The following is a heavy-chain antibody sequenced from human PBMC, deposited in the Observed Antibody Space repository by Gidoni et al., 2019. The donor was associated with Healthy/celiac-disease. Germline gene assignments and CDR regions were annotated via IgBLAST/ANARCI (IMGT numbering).Heavy chain of an antibody. D-gene: IGHD2-2*01. V-gene: IGHV3-15*07. J-gene: IGHJ4*02. CDR2: IKSKTDGGTT. CDR1: GFPFRNAC. CDR3: TTDIVVVPAAGTYFDY. Sequence: EVQLVESGGGLVTPGGSLRLSCAASGFPFRNACKNWVRQAPGKGLEWVGRIKSKTDGGTTDYAAPVKGRFTISRDDSKNTLYLQMNSLKTEDTAVYYCTTDIVVVPAAGTYFDYWGQGTRVTVSS.